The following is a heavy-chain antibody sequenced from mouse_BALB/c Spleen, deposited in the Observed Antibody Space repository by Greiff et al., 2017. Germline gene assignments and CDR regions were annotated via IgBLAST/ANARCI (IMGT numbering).Heavy chain of an antibody. CDR1: GFTFSDYG. J-gene: IGHJ2*01. V-gene: IGHV5-15*02. Sequence: EVKLMESGGGLVQPGGSRKLSCAASGFTFSDYGMSWVRQAPGKGPEWVAFISNLAYSIYYADTVTGRFTISRENAKNTLYLEMSSLRSEDTAMYYCARGYGNYPYFDYWGQGTTLTVSS. CDR3: ARGYGNYPYFDY. D-gene: IGHD2-1*01. CDR2: ISNLAYSI.